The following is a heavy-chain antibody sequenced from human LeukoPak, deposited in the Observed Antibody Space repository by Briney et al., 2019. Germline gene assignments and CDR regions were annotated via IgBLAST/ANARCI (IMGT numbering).Heavy chain of an antibody. CDR2: ISWNSGSI. CDR3: AKDLAYYDSSGYTVFDY. V-gene: IGHV3-9*01. D-gene: IGHD3-22*01. J-gene: IGHJ4*02. CDR1: GFTFDDYA. Sequence: GGSLRLSCAASGFTFDDYAMHWVRQAPGKGLEWVSGISWNSGSIGYADSVKGRFTISRDNAKNSLYLQMNSLRAEDTALYYCAKDLAYYDSSGYTVFDYWGQGTLVTVSS.